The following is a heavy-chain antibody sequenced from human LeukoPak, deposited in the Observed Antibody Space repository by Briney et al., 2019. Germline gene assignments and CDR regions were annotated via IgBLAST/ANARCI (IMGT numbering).Heavy chain of an antibody. D-gene: IGHD3-22*01. CDR3: ARSAVGRYYDSSGYYPLFVY. V-gene: IGHV1-2*02. CDR1: GYTFTGYY. J-gene: IGHJ4*02. CDR2: INPNSGGT. Sequence: ASVKVSCKASGYTFTGYYMHWVRQAPGQGLEWMGWINPNSGGTNYAQKFQGRVTMTRDTSISTAYMELSRLRSDDTAVYYCARSAVGRYYDSSGYYPLFVYWGQGTPVTVSS.